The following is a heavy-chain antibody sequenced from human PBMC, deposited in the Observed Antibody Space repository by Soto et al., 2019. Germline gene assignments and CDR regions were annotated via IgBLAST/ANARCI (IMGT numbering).Heavy chain of an antibody. CDR1: GFIFSNYD. V-gene: IGHV3-13*04. CDR3: VRDLGSGFYDY. CDR2: IGSDGDS. Sequence: GSLRLSCXVSGFIFSNYDMHWVRQGLGKGLEWVSAIGSDGDSYYSDAVKGRFTSSRENAKNSLYLQMNSLRVGDTAVYYCVRDLGSGFYDYWGQGALVTVSS. J-gene: IGHJ4*02. D-gene: IGHD3-10*01.